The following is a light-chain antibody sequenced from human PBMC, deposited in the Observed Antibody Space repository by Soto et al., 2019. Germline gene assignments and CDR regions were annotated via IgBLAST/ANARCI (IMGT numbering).Light chain of an antibody. CDR1: QSVTSN. CDR2: AAS. CDR3: QQYNNWPPIT. J-gene: IGKJ5*01. V-gene: IGKV3D-15*01. Sequence: EIVLTQSPDTLAVSPGEVATLSFWASQSVTSNLAWYQQKRGQAPRLLXYAASTRATGVPARFSGSGSGTEFALTISSLQSEDFAVYYCQQYNNWPPITFGQGTRLEIK.